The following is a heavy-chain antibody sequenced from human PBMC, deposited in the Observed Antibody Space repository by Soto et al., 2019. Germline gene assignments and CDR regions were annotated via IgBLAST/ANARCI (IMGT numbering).Heavy chain of an antibody. CDR3: ASNIVLVPAAIAYYYYYGMDV. D-gene: IGHD2-2*01. CDR2: IYYSGST. V-gene: IGHV4-61*01. J-gene: IGHJ6*02. CDR1: GGSVSSGSYY. Sequence: SSETLSLTCTVSGGSVSSGSYYWSWIRQPPGKGLEWIGYIYYSGSTNYNPSLKSRVTISVDTSKNQFSLKLSSVTAADTAVYYCASNIVLVPAAIAYYYYYGMDVWGQGTTVTVSS.